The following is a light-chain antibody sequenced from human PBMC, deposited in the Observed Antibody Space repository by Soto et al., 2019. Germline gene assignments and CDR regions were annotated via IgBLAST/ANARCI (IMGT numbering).Light chain of an antibody. V-gene: IGLV2-14*01. Sequence: QPVLTQPASVSGSPGQSITISCTGTSSGVGGYNYVSWYQQHPGKAPKLMIYDVSNRPSGVSNRFSGSKSGNTASLTISGLQAEDEADYYCSSYTSSSIVFGGGTQLTVL. CDR1: SSGVGGYNY. J-gene: IGLJ3*02. CDR3: SSYTSSSIV. CDR2: DVS.